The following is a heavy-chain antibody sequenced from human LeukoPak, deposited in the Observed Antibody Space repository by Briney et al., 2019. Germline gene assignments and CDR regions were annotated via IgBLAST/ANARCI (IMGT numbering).Heavy chain of an antibody. CDR1: GYTFTGYY. D-gene: IGHD4-17*01. J-gene: IGHJ2*01. CDR2: INPNSGGT. Sequence: ASVKVSCKASGYTFTGYYMHWVRQAPGQGLEWMGWINPNSGGTNYAQKFQGWVTMTRDTSISTAYMELSRLRSDDTAVYYCARDLTYGDPTPYWYFDLWGRGPLVTVSS. V-gene: IGHV1-2*04. CDR3: ARDLTYGDPTPYWYFDL.